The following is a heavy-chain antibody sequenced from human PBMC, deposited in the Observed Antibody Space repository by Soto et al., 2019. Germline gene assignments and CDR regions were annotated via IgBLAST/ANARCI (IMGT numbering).Heavy chain of an antibody. J-gene: IGHJ4*02. Sequence: PSETLSLTCAVYGGSFSGYYWSWIRQPPGKGLEWIGEINHSGSTNYNPSLKSRVTISVDTSKNQFSLKLSSVTAADTAVYYCARDYRYDFWSGYYMGGLDYWGRGTLVTVSS. CDR1: GGSFSGYY. CDR3: ARDYRYDFWSGYYMGGLDY. V-gene: IGHV4-34*01. CDR2: INHSGST. D-gene: IGHD3-3*01.